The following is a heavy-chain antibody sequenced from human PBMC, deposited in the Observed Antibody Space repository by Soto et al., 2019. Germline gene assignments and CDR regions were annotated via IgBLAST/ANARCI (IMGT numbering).Heavy chain of an antibody. D-gene: IGHD3-3*01. CDR2: IKQDGGEK. CDR1: GFTFSSYW. V-gene: IGHV3-7*01. J-gene: IGHJ4*02. Sequence: GGSLRLSCAASGFTFSSYWMSWVRQAPGKGLEWVANIKQDGGEKYYVDSVKGRFTISRDNAKNSLYLQMNSLRAEDTAVYYCARDGVEDDFWSGYHTRLLYYFDYWGQGTLVTVSS. CDR3: ARDGVEDDFWSGYHTRLLYYFDY.